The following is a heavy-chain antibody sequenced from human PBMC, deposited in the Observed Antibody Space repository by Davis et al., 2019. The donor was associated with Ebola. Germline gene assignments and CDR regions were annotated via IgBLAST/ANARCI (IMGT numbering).Heavy chain of an antibody. D-gene: IGHD2-8*01. J-gene: IGHJ5*02. V-gene: IGHV1-46*01. CDR3: ASTGHTKYCTNGVCWRYNWFDP. CDR1: GYTFTSYY. Sequence: ASVKVSCKASGYTFTSYYMYWVRQAPGQGLEWMGIINPSGGSTSYAQKFQGRVTMTSDTSTSTVYMELSSLRSEDTAVYYCASTGHTKYCTNGVCWRYNWFDPWGQGTLVTVSS. CDR2: INPSGGST.